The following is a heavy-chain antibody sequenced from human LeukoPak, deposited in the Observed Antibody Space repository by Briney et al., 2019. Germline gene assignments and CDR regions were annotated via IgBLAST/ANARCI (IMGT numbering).Heavy chain of an antibody. J-gene: IGHJ6*03. D-gene: IGHD3-10*01. CDR1: GYTFTGYY. Sequence: VASVKVSCKASGYTFTGYYMHWVRRAPGQGLEWMGWINPNSGGTNCAQKFQGRVTMTRDTSISTAYMELSRLRSDDTAVYYCATGPTGYYYMDVWGKGTTVTVSS. CDR3: ATGPTGYYYMDV. V-gene: IGHV1-2*02. CDR2: INPNSGGT.